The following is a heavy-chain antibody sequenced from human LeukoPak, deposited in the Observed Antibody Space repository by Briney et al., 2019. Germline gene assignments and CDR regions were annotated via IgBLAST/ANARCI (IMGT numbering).Heavy chain of an antibody. D-gene: IGHD6-13*01. CDR1: GFTFSSYE. Sequence: GSLRLSCAASGFTFSSYEMNWVRQAPGKGLEWVSYISSSGSTIYYADSVKGRFTISRDNAKNSLYLQMNSLRAEDTAVYYCASFWYSSQNGFDPWGQGTLVTVSS. J-gene: IGHJ5*02. V-gene: IGHV3-48*03. CDR2: ISSSGSTI. CDR3: ASFWYSSQNGFDP.